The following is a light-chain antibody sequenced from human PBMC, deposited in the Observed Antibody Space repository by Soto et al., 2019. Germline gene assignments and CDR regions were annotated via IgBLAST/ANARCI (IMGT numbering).Light chain of an antibody. V-gene: IGKV3-15*01. Sequence: EIVMTQSPATLSVSPGERATLSCRASQSVSSNLAWYQQKPGQAPRLLIYGASTRATGIPASFSGSGSGTEFTLTISSLQSEDCAVYYCQQYNNWPPFTFGPGTKVDIK. CDR2: GAS. J-gene: IGKJ3*01. CDR3: QQYNNWPPFT. CDR1: QSVSSN.